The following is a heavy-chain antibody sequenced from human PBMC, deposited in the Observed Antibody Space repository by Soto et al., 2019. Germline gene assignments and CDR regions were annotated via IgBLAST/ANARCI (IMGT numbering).Heavy chain of an antibody. J-gene: IGHJ4*02. CDR2: IYWNDDK. CDR3: AHRPDISVVPATTFDY. D-gene: IGHD2-2*01. V-gene: IGHV2-5*01. CDR1: GFSLSTSGVG. Sequence: SGPTLVNPTQTLTLTCTFSGFSLSTSGVGVGWIRQPPGKALEWLALIYWNDDKRFSPSLKSRLTIAKDISKNQVVLTLTNMDPVDTATYYCAHRPDISVVPATTFDYWGQGTLVTVSS.